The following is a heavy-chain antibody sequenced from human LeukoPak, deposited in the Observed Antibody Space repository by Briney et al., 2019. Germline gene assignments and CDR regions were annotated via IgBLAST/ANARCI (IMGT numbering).Heavy chain of an antibody. CDR2: MNPNSGNT. CDR1: GYTFTSYD. Sequence: ASVKVSCKASGYTFTSYDINWVRQATGQGLEWMGWMNPNSGNTGYAQKFQGRVTMTRNTSISTAYMELSSLRSEDTAVYYCARDIRRGYYDSSGDFDPWGQGTLVTVSS. D-gene: IGHD3-22*01. V-gene: IGHV1-8*01. CDR3: ARDIRRGYYDSSGDFDP. J-gene: IGHJ5*02.